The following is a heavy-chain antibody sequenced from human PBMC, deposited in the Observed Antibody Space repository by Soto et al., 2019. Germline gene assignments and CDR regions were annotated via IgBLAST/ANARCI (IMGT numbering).Heavy chain of an antibody. CDR3: ARNHGSLVPAATGGYFYYGLDV. CDR1: GGTFSSYA. V-gene: IGHV1-69*01. CDR2: IIPSFGTA. D-gene: IGHD2-2*01. Sequence: QVQLVQSGAEVKKPGSSVKVSCKASGGTFSSYALSWVRQAPGQGLEWMGGIIPSFGTANYAQKLQGRVTITADESTSTGYMELSSLRPEDKAVYYCARNHGSLVPAATGGYFYYGLDVWGQGTTVIVSS. J-gene: IGHJ6*02.